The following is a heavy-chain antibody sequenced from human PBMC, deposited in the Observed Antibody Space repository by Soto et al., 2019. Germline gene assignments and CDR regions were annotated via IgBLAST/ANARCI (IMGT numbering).Heavy chain of an antibody. Sequence: SETLSLTCIVSGGSVYSNGHYWGWIRQPPGKGLEWIGSIDNNGVTNYNSSLKSRVAISRDTSKNQFSLRLTSVTAADTAVYYCGKILVGATGHTDADSWGPGTLVTVSS. V-gene: IGHV4-39*01. CDR3: GKILVGATGHTDADS. CDR1: GGSVYSNGHY. J-gene: IGHJ4*02. D-gene: IGHD2-15*01. CDR2: IDNNGVT.